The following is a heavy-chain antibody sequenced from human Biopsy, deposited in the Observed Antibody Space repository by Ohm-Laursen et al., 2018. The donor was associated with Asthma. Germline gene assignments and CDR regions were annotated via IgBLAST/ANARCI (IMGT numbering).Heavy chain of an antibody. CDR2: IYSGGTS. V-gene: IGHV3-66*02. CDR1: GFAVSRDH. Sequence: GSLRLSCAASGFAVSRDHMFWVRQAPGKGLEWVSVIYSGGTSHTADSVRGRFTISRDYSKTSVYLQMNSLRLEDTAFYYCARDPGINVDPGHWSFDLWGRGTLVTVSS. J-gene: IGHJ2*01. D-gene: IGHD1-14*01. CDR3: ARDPGINVDPGHWSFDL.